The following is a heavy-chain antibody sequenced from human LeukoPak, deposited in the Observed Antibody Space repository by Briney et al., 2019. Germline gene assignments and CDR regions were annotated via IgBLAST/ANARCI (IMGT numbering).Heavy chain of an antibody. CDR1: GFTFSSYS. J-gene: IGHJ4*02. Sequence: GGSLSLSCAASGFTFSSYSMNWVRQAPGKGLEWVSSISSSSSYIYYADSVKGRFTISRDNAKNSLYLQMNSLRAEDTAVYYCARDLKTGYSSSWYSYYFDYWGQGTLVTVSS. CDR3: ARDLKTGYSSSWYSYYFDY. CDR2: ISSSSSYI. V-gene: IGHV3-21*01. D-gene: IGHD6-13*01.